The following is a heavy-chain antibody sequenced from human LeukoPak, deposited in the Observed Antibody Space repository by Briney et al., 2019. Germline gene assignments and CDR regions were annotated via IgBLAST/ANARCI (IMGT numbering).Heavy chain of an antibody. CDR1: GFTFSSYG. CDR3: AKRTRNPFDY. V-gene: IGHV3-30*02. J-gene: IGHJ4*02. D-gene: IGHD1-1*01. Sequence: GGSLRLSCATSGFTFSSYGMHWVRQAPGKGLEWVAFIRYDGSNKYYADSVKGRFTISRDNSKNTLYLQMNSLRAEDTAVYYCAKRTRNPFDYWGQGTLVTVSS. CDR2: IRYDGSNK.